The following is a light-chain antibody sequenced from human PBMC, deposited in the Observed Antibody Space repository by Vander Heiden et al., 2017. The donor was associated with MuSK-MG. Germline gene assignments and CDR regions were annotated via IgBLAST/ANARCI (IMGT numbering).Light chain of an antibody. J-gene: IGKJ2*01. Sequence: DIVLTQSPDTLSVSPGERATVSCRASESVSSTYFVWYQHTAGQATRLLISATATPAAGSPERCSGGGSGTDFTLTSSRVEPEDVAVYYCQQYGEARKYTFGQGTKLEIK. CDR3: QQYGEARKYT. V-gene: IGKV3-20*01. CDR2: ATA. CDR1: ESVSSTY.